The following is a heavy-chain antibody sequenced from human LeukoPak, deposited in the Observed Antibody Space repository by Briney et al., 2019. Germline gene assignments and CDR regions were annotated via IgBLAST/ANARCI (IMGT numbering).Heavy chain of an antibody. J-gene: IGHJ4*02. CDR1: GFSFSGHW. Sequence: PGGSLRLSCTASGFSFSGHWMHWARQLPGKGLVWVSRISPTGSTTSYAYSVKGRFTVSRDNAKNTLYLQVNNLRAEDTAVYYCARGPNSNWSGLDFWGQGTLLTVSS. CDR3: ARGPNSNWSGLDF. CDR2: ISPTGSTT. D-gene: IGHD6-6*01. V-gene: IGHV3-74*01.